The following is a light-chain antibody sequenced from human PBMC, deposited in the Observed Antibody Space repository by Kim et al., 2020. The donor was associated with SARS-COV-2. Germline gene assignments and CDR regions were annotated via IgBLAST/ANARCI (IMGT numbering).Light chain of an antibody. J-gene: IGKJ1*01. V-gene: IGKV3-15*01. CDR2: GAS. Sequence: SPGETAPLSCRARQSISSNLAWYQQKPGQAPRLLIYGASTRATGNPARFSGSGSGTEFTLTISSLQSEDFAVYYCQQYNNWPPWTFGQGTKVDIK. CDR3: QQYNNWPPWT. CDR1: QSISSN.